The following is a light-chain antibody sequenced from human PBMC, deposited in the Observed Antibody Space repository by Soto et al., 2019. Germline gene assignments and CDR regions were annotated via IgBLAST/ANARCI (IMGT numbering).Light chain of an antibody. CDR2: ATS. CDR3: QHYNHWLWT. J-gene: IGKJ1*01. V-gene: IGKV3-15*01. CDR1: QSVYTH. Sequence: DTGMTQSQATLSVSQGERASLSCCDSQSVYTHLAWYQQKPGQTPRLLIYATSTRATGIPARFSGSGSGTEFTRTISSLQSEDSAVYYCQHYNHWLWTFGQRTKVDI.